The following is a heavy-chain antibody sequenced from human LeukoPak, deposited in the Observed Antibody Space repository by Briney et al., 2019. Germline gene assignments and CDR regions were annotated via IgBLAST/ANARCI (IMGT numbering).Heavy chain of an antibody. Sequence: GGSLSLSCAASGFTFGSYAMNWVRQAPGKGLECVSTISGSGGRTYSAHSVKGRFTISRDNSKNTLYMQMNSLRAEDTAVYYCAKRAAAARYFDYWGQGTLVTVSS. CDR1: GFTFGSYA. J-gene: IGHJ4*02. CDR2: ISGSGGRT. V-gene: IGHV3-23*01. CDR3: AKRAAAARYFDY. D-gene: IGHD6-13*01.